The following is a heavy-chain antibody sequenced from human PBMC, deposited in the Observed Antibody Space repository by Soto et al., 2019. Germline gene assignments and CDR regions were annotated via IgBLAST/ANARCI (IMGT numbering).Heavy chain of an antibody. CDR2: TYYSGST. Sequence: SETLSLTCTVSGVSISSYYWSWIRQPPGKGLEWIGYTYYSGSTNYNPSLKSRVTISVDTSKNQFSLKLNSMTAADTAVYYCARHNYGSGSTYFDYWGQGTLVTVSS. J-gene: IGHJ4*02. CDR1: GVSISSYY. V-gene: IGHV4-59*08. CDR3: ARHNYGSGSTYFDY. D-gene: IGHD3-10*01.